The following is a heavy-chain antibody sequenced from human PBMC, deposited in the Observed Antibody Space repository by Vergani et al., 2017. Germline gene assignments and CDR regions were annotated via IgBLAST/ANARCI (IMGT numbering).Heavy chain of an antibody. V-gene: IGHV4-34*01. CDR3: ARGSIAARPLDY. J-gene: IGHJ4*02. CDR2: INHSGST. CDR1: GGSFSVYY. Sequence: QVQLQQWGAGLLKPSETLSLTCAVYGGSFSVYYWSWIRQPPGKGLEWIGEINHSGSTNYNPSLKSRVTISVDTSKNQFSLKLSSVTAADTAVYYCARGSIAARPLDYWGQGTLVTVSS. D-gene: IGHD6-6*01.